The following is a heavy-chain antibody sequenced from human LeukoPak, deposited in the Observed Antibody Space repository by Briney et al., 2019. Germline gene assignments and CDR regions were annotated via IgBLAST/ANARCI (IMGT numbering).Heavy chain of an antibody. CDR3: ARESGYSLSY. D-gene: IGHD5-18*01. V-gene: IGHV4-59*01. CDR1: GGSISSYY. Sequence: PSETLSLTCTVSGGSISSYYWSWIRQPPGKGLEWIGYIYYSGSTNYNPSLKSRVTISVDTSKNQFSLKLSSVTAADTAVYYCARESGYSLSYWGQGTLVTVSS. CDR2: IYYSGST. J-gene: IGHJ4*02.